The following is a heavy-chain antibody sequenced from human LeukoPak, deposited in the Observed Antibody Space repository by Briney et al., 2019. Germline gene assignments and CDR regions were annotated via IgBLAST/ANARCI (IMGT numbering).Heavy chain of an antibody. D-gene: IGHD6-19*01. CDR1: GFTFSSYE. CDR2: ISSSGSTI. J-gene: IGHJ4*02. Sequence: GGSLRLSCAASGFTFSSYEMNWVRQAPGKGLEWVSYISSSGSTIYYADSVKGRFTISRDNAKNSLYLQMNSLRADDTAVYYCARDDTSNGYYEFGYWGQGTLVTVSS. CDR3: ARDDTSNGYYEFGY. V-gene: IGHV3-48*03.